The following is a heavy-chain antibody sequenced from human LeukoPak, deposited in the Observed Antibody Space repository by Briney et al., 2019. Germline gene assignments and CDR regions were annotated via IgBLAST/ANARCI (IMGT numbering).Heavy chain of an antibody. CDR1: GGSISSSSYY. CDR2: IYYSGST. D-gene: IGHD2-2*01. Sequence: SETLSLICTVSGGSISSSSYYWGWIRQPPGKGLEWIGSIYYSGSTYYNPSLKSRVTISVDTSKNQFSLKLSSVTAADTAVYYCARDSGIDCSSTSCHEFDYWGQGTLVTVSS. V-gene: IGHV4-39*07. CDR3: ARDSGIDCSSTSCHEFDY. J-gene: IGHJ4*02.